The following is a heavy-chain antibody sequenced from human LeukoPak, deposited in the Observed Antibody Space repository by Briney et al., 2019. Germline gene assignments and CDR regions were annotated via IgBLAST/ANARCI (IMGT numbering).Heavy chain of an antibody. D-gene: IGHD6-19*01. J-gene: IGHJ4*02. Sequence: GGSLRLSCAASGFTFSTSWMHWVRQASGKGLEWVSHVSTDGSTTAYADSVKGRFTISRENAKNTVYLQMNSLRAEDTAVYYCAKDRRIAVAGNDYWGQGTLVTVSS. CDR3: AKDRRIAVAGNDY. CDR1: GFTFSTSW. CDR2: VSTDGSTT. V-gene: IGHV3-74*01.